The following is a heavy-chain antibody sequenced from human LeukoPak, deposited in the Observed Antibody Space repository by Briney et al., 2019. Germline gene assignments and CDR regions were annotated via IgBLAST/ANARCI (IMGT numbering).Heavy chain of an antibody. V-gene: IGHV3-74*01. CDR2: INSDGRGI. J-gene: IGHJ3*01. D-gene: IGHD3-16*01. CDR1: GFTFSTYW. Sequence: GGSLRLSCAASGFTFSTYWMHWVRQAPGKGLVWVSRINSDGRGIAYADSVKGRFTISRDNAKNTLYLQMNSLRAEDTALYYCAREEAPVEGDDAFDVWGQGTTVTVSS. CDR3: AREEAPVEGDDAFDV.